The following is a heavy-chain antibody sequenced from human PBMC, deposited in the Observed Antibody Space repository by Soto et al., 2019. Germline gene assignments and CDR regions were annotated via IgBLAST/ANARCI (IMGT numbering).Heavy chain of an antibody. CDR2: ISSSSSCI. J-gene: IGHJ4*02. CDR3: ARDSGYDWDLFDY. V-gene: IGHV3-21*01. D-gene: IGHD5-12*01. CDR1: GFTFSVFS. Sequence: GGSLRLSCAASGFTFSVFSMNWVRQAPGKGLEWVSSISSSSSCIYYADSVKGRFTISRDNAKNSLYLQMNSLRAEDTAVYYCARDSGYDWDLFDYWGQGTLVTVSS.